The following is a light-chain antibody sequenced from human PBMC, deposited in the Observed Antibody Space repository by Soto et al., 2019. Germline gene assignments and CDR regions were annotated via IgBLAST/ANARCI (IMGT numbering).Light chain of an antibody. V-gene: IGKV3-11*01. Sequence: EIGLIQSPATLSLSPGERATLSCRASQSVGSYLAWYQHKPGQAPRLLISDASTRATGIPARFSGSGSETDFTLTISSLEPEDAAVYYCQQRSNWPSLTFGQGTRLAIK. CDR1: QSVGSY. CDR3: QQRSNWPSLT. J-gene: IGKJ5*01. CDR2: DAS.